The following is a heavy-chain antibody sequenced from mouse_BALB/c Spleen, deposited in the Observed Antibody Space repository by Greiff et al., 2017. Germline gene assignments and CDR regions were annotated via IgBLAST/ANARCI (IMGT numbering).Heavy chain of an antibody. CDR2: ISSGGSYT. J-gene: IGHJ3*01. CDR3: ASHDGSWFAY. CDR1: GFTFSSYA. V-gene: IGHV5-9-4*01. D-gene: IGHD2-12*01. Sequence: EVQLVESGGGLVKPGGSLKLSCAASGFTFSSYAMSWVRQSPEKRLEWVAEISSGGSYTYYPDTVKGRFTISRDNAKNTLYLQMSSLKSEDTAMYYCASHDGSWFAYWGQGTLVTVSA.